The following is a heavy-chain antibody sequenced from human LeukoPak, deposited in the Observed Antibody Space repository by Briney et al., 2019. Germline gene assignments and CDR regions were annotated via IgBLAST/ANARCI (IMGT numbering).Heavy chain of an antibody. CDR2: IYYSGST. CDR3: AREPRDGYNLFDY. V-gene: IGHV4-59*01. D-gene: IGHD5-24*01. CDR1: GGSISSYY. Sequence: SETLSLTCTVSGGSISSYYWSWIRQPPGKGLEWIGYIYYSGSTNYNPSPKSRVTISVDTSKNQFSLKRSSVTAADTAVYYCAREPRDGYNLFDYWGQGTLVTVSS. J-gene: IGHJ4*02.